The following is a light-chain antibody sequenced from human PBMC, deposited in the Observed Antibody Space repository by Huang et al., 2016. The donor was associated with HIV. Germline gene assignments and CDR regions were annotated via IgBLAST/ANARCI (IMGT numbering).Light chain of an antibody. J-gene: IGKJ1*01. CDR2: DAS. CDR3: QQYDNLPRT. V-gene: IGKV1-33*01. CDR1: QDISNY. Sequence: DIQMTQSPSSLSASVGDRVTITCQASQDISNYLNWYQQKPGKAPKLLIYDASNLETGVPSKFSGGGSGTDFTFTISSLQPEEIATYYCQQYDNLPRTFGQGTKVEIK.